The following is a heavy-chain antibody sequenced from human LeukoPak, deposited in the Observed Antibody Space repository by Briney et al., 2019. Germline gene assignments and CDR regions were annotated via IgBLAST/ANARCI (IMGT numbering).Heavy chain of an antibody. CDR1: GFTFSDYY. D-gene: IGHD1-26*01. V-gene: IGHV3-11*01. CDR2: ITNSGSSI. J-gene: IGHJ4*02. Sequence: PGGSLRLSCAASGFTFSDYYMTWIRQAPGKGLEWVSYITNSGSSIYYADSVKGRFATSRDNAKNSLFLQMNSLRADDTAVYYCARGGGNYDYWGQGTLVTVSS. CDR3: ARGGGNYDY.